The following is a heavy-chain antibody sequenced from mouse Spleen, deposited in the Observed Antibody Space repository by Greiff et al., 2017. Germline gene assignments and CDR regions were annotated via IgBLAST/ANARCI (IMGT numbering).Heavy chain of an antibody. CDR3: ASGYYGFYAMDY. V-gene: IGHV5-17*01. J-gene: IGHJ4*01. CDR1: GFTFSDYG. Sequence: EVKLMESGGGLVKPGGSLKLSCAASGFTFSDYGMHWVRQAPEKGLEWVAYISSGSSTIYYADTVKGRFTISRDNAKNTLFLQMTSLRSEDTAMYYCASGYYGFYAMDYWGQGTSVTVSS. CDR2: ISSGSSTI. D-gene: IGHD1-1*01.